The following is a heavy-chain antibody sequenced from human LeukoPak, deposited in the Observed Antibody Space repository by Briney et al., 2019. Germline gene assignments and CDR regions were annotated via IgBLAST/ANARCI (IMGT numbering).Heavy chain of an antibody. Sequence: GGSLRLSCVVSGFTFSSAWMGWVRQAPGKGLEWVGHIKSKAAGGTAEYAAPVKGRFTISREDSENTLYLQMNSLKTEDTAVYYCTTDLYYYDSSGFPHWGQGTLVTVSS. CDR3: TTDLYYYDSSGFPH. D-gene: IGHD3-22*01. CDR2: IKSKAAGGTA. CDR1: GFTFSSAW. J-gene: IGHJ4*02. V-gene: IGHV3-15*01.